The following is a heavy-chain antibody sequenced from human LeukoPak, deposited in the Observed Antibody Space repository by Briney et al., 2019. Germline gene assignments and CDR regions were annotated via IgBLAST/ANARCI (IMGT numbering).Heavy chain of an antibody. CDR1: GYTFTSYG. CDR2: ISAYNGNT. Sequence: ASVKVSCTASGYTFTSYGISWVRQAPGQGLEWMGWISAYNGNTNYAQKLQGRVTMTTDTSTSTAYMELRSLRSDDTAVYYCAREGSSSWYIADGEPYYYYYVDVWGKGTTVTASS. V-gene: IGHV1-18*01. J-gene: IGHJ6*03. D-gene: IGHD6-13*01. CDR3: AREGSSSWYIADGEPYYYYYVDV.